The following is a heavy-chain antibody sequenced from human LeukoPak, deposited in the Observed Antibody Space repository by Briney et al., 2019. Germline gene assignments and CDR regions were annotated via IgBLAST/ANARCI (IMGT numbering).Heavy chain of an antibody. J-gene: IGHJ4*02. V-gene: IGHV4-34*01. CDR1: GGSFSGYY. Sequence: SETLSLTCAVYGGSFSGYYWSWIRQPPGKGLEWIGEINHSGSTNYNPSLKSRFTISVDTSKNQFSLKLSSVTAADTAVYYCARGAERRQWGYSSSWYLFYFDYWGQGTLVTVSS. D-gene: IGHD6-13*01. CDR3: ARGAERRQWGYSSSWYLFYFDY. CDR2: INHSGST.